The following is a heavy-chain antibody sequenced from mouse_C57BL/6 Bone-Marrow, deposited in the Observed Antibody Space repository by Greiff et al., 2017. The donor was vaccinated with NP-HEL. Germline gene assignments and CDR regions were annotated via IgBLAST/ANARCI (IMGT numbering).Heavy chain of an antibody. Sequence: EVKLVESGGGLVKPGGSLKLSCAASGFTFSSYAMSWVRQTPEKRLEWVATISDGGSYTYYPDNVKGRFTISRDNAKNNLYLQMSHLKSEDTAMYYCAREGGDLLLSDYWGQGTTLTVSS. V-gene: IGHV5-4*01. CDR3: AREGGDLLLSDY. CDR1: GFTFSSYA. CDR2: ISDGGSYT. J-gene: IGHJ2*01. D-gene: IGHD2-1*01.